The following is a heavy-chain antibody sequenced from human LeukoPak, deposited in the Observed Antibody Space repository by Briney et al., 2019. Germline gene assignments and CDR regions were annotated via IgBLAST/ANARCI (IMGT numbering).Heavy chain of an antibody. CDR3: AGDQGYGDYAFDY. J-gene: IGHJ4*02. V-gene: IGHV4-59*01. Sequence: SETLSLTCTVSGGSISSYYWSWIRQPPGKGLEWIGYIYYSGSTNYNPSLKSRVTISVDTSKNQFSLKLSSVTAADTAVYYCAGDQGYGDYAFDYWGQGTLVTVSS. CDR1: GGSISSYY. CDR2: IYYSGST. D-gene: IGHD4-17*01.